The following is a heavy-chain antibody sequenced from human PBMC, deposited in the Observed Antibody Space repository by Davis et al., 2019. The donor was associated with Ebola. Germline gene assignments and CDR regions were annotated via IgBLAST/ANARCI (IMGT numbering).Heavy chain of an antibody. V-gene: IGHV3-48*02. Sequence: GESLKISCAASGFTFSSYSMNWVRQAPGKGLEWVSYISSSSSTIYYADSVKGRFTISRDNAKNSLYLQMNSLRDEDTAVYYCASPLSTVTTGNYYYYYGMDVWGQGTTVIVSS. D-gene: IGHD4-17*01. J-gene: IGHJ6*02. CDR2: ISSSSSTI. CDR1: GFTFSSYS. CDR3: ASPLSTVTTGNYYYYYGMDV.